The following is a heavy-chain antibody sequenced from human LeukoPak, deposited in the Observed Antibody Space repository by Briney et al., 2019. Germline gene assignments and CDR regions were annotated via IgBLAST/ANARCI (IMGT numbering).Heavy chain of an antibody. J-gene: IGHJ5*02. D-gene: IGHD6-13*01. CDR1: GGTFSSYA. CDR2: IIPIFGTA. CDR3: ARDRLAAAGTGWFDP. Sequence: ASVKVSCKASGGTFSSYAISWVRQAPGQGLEWMGRIIPIFGTANYAQKFQDRVTITTDESTSTAYMELSSLRSEDTAVYYCARDRLAAAGTGWFDPWGQGTLVTVSS. V-gene: IGHV1-69*05.